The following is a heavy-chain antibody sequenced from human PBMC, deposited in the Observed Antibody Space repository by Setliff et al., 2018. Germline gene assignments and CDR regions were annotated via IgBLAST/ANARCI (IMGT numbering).Heavy chain of an antibody. D-gene: IGHD6-13*01. CDR2: ISRGGNTI. V-gene: IGHV3-48*03. CDR1: GFTFSTYE. J-gene: IGHJ4*02. Sequence: GGSLRLSCAASGFTFSTYEMNWVRQAPGKGLEWVSYISRGGNTIYYADSVKGRFTISRDNAKNSLYLQMNSLRAEDTAVYYCARDSSSFFYWGQGTLVTVSS. CDR3: ARDSSSFFY.